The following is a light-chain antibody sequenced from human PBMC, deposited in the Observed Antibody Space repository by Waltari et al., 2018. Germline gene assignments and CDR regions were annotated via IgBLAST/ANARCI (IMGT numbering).Light chain of an antibody. CDR1: TLPKQY. V-gene: IGLV3-25*03. J-gene: IGLJ2*01. CDR2: QDT. Sequence: SYELTQPPSVSVSPGQTAKITCSGDTLPKQYAYWYQQKPGQAPVGVIYQDTHRPSGIPERFSGSSSGTPVTLTISDVQAADEAVYHCQSADSTNTYVIFGGGTQLTVL. CDR3: QSADSTNTYVI.